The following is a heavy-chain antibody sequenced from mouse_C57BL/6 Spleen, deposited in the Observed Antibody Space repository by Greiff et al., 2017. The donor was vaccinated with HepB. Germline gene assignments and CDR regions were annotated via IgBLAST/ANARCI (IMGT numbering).Heavy chain of an antibody. Sequence: VHLVESAPELVKPGASVKLSCKASGYTFTSYDINWVKQRPGQGLEWIGWIYPRDGSTKYNEKFKGKATLTVDTSSSTAYMELHSLTSEDSAVYFCARGRYGSPAWFAYWGQGTLVTVSA. CDR2: IYPRDGST. J-gene: IGHJ3*01. CDR1: GYTFTSYD. V-gene: IGHV1-85*01. CDR3: ARGRYGSPAWFAY. D-gene: IGHD1-1*01.